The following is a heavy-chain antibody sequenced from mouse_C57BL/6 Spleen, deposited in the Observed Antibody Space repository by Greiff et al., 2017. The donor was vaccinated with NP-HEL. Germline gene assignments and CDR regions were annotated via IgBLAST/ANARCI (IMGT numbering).Heavy chain of an antibody. V-gene: IGHV14-4*01. D-gene: IGHD2-12*01. CDR1: GFNIKDDY. CDR2: IDPENGDT. CDR3: TTKQHDVGYFDV. J-gene: IGHJ1*03. Sequence: EVQLQQSGAELVRPGASVKLSCTASGFNIKDDYMHWVKQRPEQGLEWIGWIDPENGDTEYASKFQGKATITADTSSNTAYLQRSSLTSEDTAVDYCTTKQHDVGYFDVWGTGTTVTVSS.